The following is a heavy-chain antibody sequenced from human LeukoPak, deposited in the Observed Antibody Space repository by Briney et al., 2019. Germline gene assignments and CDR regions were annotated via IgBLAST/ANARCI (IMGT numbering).Heavy chain of an antibody. J-gene: IGHJ3*02. CDR3: ASALRSSPGAFDI. D-gene: IGHD3-16*02. CDR2: ISSSGSTI. CDR1: GFTFSSYE. V-gene: IGHV3-48*03. Sequence: GGSLRLACAASGFTFSSYETNWVRQAPGKGLEWVSYISSSGSTIYYADSVKGRFTISRDNAKNSLYLQMNSLRAEDTAVYYCASALRSSPGAFDIWGQGTMVTVSS.